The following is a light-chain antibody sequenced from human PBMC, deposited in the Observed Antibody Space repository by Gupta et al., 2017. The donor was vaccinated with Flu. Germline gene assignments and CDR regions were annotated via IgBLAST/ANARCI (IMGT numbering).Light chain of an antibody. Sequence: QALATHPSSLSPSPAPSASRPCTFDSGINVTTKRIYWFQQKPWSPPHDLRRYKSDSDKQHGSGVPSRFSGFKDVSTNAGILLISGHQSEDEADYYCLTWHNNTYIFGPGTELSVL. CDR3: LTWHNNTYI. J-gene: IGLJ1*01. V-gene: IGLV5-45*02. CDR2: YKSDSDK. CDR1: SGINVTTKR.